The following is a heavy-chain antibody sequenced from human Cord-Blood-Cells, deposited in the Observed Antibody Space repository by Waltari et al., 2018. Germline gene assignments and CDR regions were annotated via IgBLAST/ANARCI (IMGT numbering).Heavy chain of an antibody. D-gene: IGHD6-13*01. J-gene: IGHJ4*02. CDR1: GFTFSSYA. CDR2: ISGSGGST. V-gene: IGHV3-23*01. CDR3: AKDGGNSYSSSWAFDY. Sequence: EVQLLESGGGLVQPGGSLRLSCAASGFTFSSYAMSWVRQAPGKGVEWVSAISGSGGSTYDADSVKGRFTISRDNAKNTRYLQMNSLRAEDTAVYYCAKDGGNSYSSSWAFDYWGQGTLVTVSS.